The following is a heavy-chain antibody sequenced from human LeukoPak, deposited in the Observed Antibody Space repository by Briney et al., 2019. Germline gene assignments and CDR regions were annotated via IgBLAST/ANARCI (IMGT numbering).Heavy chain of an antibody. Sequence: PGGSLRLSCAASGFTFSSYAMSWVRQAPGKGLEWVSAISGSGGSTYYADSVKGRFTISRDNSKNTLYLQMNSLRAEDTAVYYCAKRGYCSSTSCSHLGALDIWGQGTMVTVSS. CDR3: AKRGYCSSTSCSHLGALDI. CDR1: GFTFSSYA. J-gene: IGHJ3*02. CDR2: ISGSGGST. V-gene: IGHV3-23*01. D-gene: IGHD2-2*01.